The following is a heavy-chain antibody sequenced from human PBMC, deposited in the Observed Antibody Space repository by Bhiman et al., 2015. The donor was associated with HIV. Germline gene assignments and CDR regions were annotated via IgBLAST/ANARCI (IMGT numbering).Heavy chain of an antibody. D-gene: IGHD3-22*01. J-gene: IGHJ4*02. CDR2: IWNDGSLT. CDR3: AKDVRSHYYDNRGYLGDY. Sequence: QAQLVESGGGVVQPGRSLRLSCAASEFTFNYYAMHWVRQAPGKGLEWVAVIWNDGSLTYYADSVKGRFTISRDNSKNTLYLQMNSLRAEDTAVYYCAKDVRSHYYDNRGYLGDYWGQGTLVTVSS. V-gene: IGHV3-33*06. CDR1: EFTFNYYA.